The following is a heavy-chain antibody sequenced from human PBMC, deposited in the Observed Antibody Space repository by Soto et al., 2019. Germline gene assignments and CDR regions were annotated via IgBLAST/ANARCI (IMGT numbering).Heavy chain of an antibody. Sequence: QVQLVQSGAEVKKPGSSVKVSCKASGGTFSSYAISWVRQAPGQGLEWMGGIMPIFGTANYAQKFQGRVTITADESTSTADMELNRMRSEETAVYYCARAMDIVVVPAATYEYYYYYGMEGWGQGTTVTVSS. D-gene: IGHD2-2*03. J-gene: IGHJ6*02. CDR1: GGTFSSYA. CDR3: ARAMDIVVVPAATYEYYYYYGMEG. CDR2: IMPIFGTA. V-gene: IGHV1-69*01.